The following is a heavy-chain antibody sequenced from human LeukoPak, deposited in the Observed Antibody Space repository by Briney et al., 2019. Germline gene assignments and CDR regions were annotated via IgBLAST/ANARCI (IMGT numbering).Heavy chain of an antibody. CDR3: ARDLLQGSYGMDV. CDR2: IYSGGST. V-gene: IGHV3-53*01. Sequence: GGSLRLSCAASGFTVSSNYMSWVRQAPGKGLEWVSVIYSGGSTYYADSVKGRFTISRDSSKNTLYLQMNSLRAEDTAVYYCARDLLQGSYGMDVWGKGTTVTVSS. D-gene: IGHD1-26*01. J-gene: IGHJ6*04. CDR1: GFTVSSNY.